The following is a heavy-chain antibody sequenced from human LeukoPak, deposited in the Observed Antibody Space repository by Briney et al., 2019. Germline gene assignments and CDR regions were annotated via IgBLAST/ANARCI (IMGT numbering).Heavy chain of an antibody. CDR3: AKDLAMGIGDY. D-gene: IGHD5-18*01. CDR1: GFTFSSYS. J-gene: IGHJ4*02. CDR2: ISSSSSYI. Sequence: PGGSLRLSCAASGFTFSSYSMNWVRQAPGKGLEWVSSISSSSSYIYYADSVKGRFTISRDNSKNTLYLQMNSLRAEDTAVYYCAKDLAMGIGDYWGQGTLVTVSS. V-gene: IGHV3-21*04.